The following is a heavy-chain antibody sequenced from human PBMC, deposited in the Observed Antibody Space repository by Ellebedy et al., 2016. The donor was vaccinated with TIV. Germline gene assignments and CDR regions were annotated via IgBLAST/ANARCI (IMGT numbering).Heavy chain of an antibody. Sequence: PGGSLRLSCAASGFTVSSNYTTWVRQAPGKGLEWVSVIYSGGTTHYADSVKGRFTISRDKSKNTMYLQMNSLRAEDTAVYYCAGHGDRAMTHWGQGTLVTVSS. V-gene: IGHV3-53*01. CDR1: GFTVSSNY. J-gene: IGHJ4*02. CDR2: IYSGGTT. CDR3: AGHGDRAMTH. D-gene: IGHD5-18*01.